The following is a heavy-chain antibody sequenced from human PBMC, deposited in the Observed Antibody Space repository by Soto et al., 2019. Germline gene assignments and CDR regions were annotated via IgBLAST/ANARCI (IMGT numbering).Heavy chain of an antibody. D-gene: IGHD3-22*01. Sequence: QVQPVQSGAEVKKPGASVKVSCKASGYTFTGYYMHWVRQAPGQGLEWMGWINPNSGGTNYAQKFQGWVTMTRDTSISTAYMELSRLRSDDTAVYYCARRETRYYYDSSGYLGYYYYGMDVWGQGTTVTVSS. CDR3: ARRETRYYYDSSGYLGYYYYGMDV. CDR2: INPNSGGT. CDR1: GYTFTGYY. V-gene: IGHV1-2*04. J-gene: IGHJ6*02.